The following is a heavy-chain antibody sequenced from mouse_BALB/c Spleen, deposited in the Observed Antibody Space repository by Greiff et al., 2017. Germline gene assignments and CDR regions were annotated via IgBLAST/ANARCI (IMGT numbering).Heavy chain of an antibody. D-gene: IGHD2-4*01. CDR1: GFTFSSYA. J-gene: IGHJ4*01. Sequence: EVMLVESGGGLVKPGGSLKLSCAASGFTFSSYAMSWVRQSPEKRLEWVAEISSGGSYTYYPDTVTGRFTISRDNAKNTLYLEMSSLRSEDTAMYYCASEYYEDAMDYWGQGTSVTVSS. CDR3: ASEYYEDAMDY. CDR2: ISSGGSYT. V-gene: IGHV5-9-4*01.